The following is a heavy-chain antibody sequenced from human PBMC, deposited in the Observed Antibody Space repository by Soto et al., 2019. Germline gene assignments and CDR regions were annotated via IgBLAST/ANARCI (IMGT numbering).Heavy chain of an antibody. V-gene: IGHV3-23*01. CDR1: GFTFSSYA. J-gene: IGHJ6*03. CDR3: AASSGYDFQLTGARNYYMDV. D-gene: IGHD5-12*01. Sequence: GGSLRLSCAASGFTFSSYAMSWVRQAPGKGLEWVSAISGSGGSTNYADSVKGRFTISRDNSKNRLYLQMNSLRAEDTAVYYCAASSGYDFQLTGARNYYMDVWGKGTTVTVSS. CDR2: ISGSGGST.